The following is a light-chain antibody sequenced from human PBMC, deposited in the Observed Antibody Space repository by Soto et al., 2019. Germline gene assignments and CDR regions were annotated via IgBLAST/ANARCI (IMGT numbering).Light chain of an antibody. CDR2: GAS. J-gene: IGKJ1*01. V-gene: IGKV3-15*01. CDR1: QSVSSN. CDR3: QQYNNWPLT. Sequence: EIVMTQSPATLSVSPGERATLSCRASQSVSSNLAWYQQKPCQAPRLLIYGASTSATGIPARFSGSGSGTEFTLTISSLQSEDFAVYYCQQYNNWPLTFGQGTKVEIK.